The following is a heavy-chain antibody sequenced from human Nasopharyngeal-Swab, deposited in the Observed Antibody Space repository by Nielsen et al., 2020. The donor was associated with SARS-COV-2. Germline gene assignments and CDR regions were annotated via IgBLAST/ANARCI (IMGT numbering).Heavy chain of an antibody. CDR3: ARGFLQTGFDY. D-gene: IGHD3-9*01. V-gene: IGHV6-1*01. CDR2: TYYGSKWYN. Sequence: SETLSLTCAISGDSVSSNNVGWNWIRQSPSRGLEWLGRTYYGSKWYNHYAPSVKSRVTIKPYTSKNQFSLQMDSVTLEDSAVYYCARGFLQTGFDYWGQGTLVTVSS. CDR1: GDSVSSNNVG. J-gene: IGHJ4*02.